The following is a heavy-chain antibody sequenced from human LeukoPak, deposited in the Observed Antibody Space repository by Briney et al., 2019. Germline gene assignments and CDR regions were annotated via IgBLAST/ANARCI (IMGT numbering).Heavy chain of an antibody. V-gene: IGHV3-48*03. J-gene: IGHJ4*02. CDR2: ISTSGSTI. Sequence: GGSLRLSCAASGFTFSNYEMNWVRQAPGKGLEWVSYISTSGSTIYYADSVKGRFTISRDNAKNSLYLQMNTLRAEDTAVYYCARDHMWSSLDYFDYWGQGALVTVSS. D-gene: IGHD6-6*01. CDR3: ARDHMWSSLDYFDY. CDR1: GFTFSNYE.